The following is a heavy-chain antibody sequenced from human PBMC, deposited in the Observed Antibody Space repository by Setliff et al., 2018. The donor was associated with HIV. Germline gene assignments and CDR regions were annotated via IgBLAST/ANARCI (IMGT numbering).Heavy chain of an antibody. CDR1: GFTFSDYA. CDR3: ARAATNAFWSGYLGY. D-gene: IGHD3-3*01. CDR2: ISGSGGST. V-gene: IGHV3-23*01. Sequence: GGSLRLSCAASGFTFSDYAMNWVRQAPGKGLEWVSAISGSGGSTYYADSVQGRFTISRDNLKNILWLQINTLRPEDTAIYYCARAATNAFWSGYLGYWGQGTLVTVSS. J-gene: IGHJ4*02.